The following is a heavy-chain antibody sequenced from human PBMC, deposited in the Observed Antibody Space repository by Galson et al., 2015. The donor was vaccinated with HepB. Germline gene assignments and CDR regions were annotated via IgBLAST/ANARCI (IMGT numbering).Heavy chain of an antibody. J-gene: IGHJ2*01. CDR1: GYTFTSYD. CDR2: MNPNSGNT. CDR3: ARVSSVWGLAEYFDL. Sequence: SVKVSCKASGYTFTSYDINWVRQATGQGLEWMGWMNPNSGNTGYAQKFQGRVTMTRNTSISTAYMELSSLRSGDTAVYYCARVSSVWGLAEYFDLWGRGTLVTVSS. D-gene: IGHD2-21*02. V-gene: IGHV1-8*01.